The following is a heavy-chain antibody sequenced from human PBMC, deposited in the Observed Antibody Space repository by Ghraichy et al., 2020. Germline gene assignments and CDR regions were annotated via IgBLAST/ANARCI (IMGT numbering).Heavy chain of an antibody. CDR2: IYYSGST. V-gene: IGHV4-39*07. J-gene: IGHJ4*02. CDR3: ARDLYEWYDSSGYYYFDY. D-gene: IGHD3-22*01. CDR1: GGSISSSSYY. Sequence: SETLSLTCTVSGGSISSSSYYWGWIRQPPGKGLEWIGSIYYSGSTYYNPSLKSRVTISVDTSKNQFSLKLSSVTAADTAVYYCARDLYEWYDSSGYYYFDYWGQGTLVTVSS.